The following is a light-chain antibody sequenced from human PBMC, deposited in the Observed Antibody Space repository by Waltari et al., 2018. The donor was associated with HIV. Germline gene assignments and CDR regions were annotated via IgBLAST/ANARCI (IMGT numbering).Light chain of an antibody. Sequence: IVLTQSPGTLSFSLGERASLPSRARQSVSSSYLAWYQQKPGQAPRLLIYGASSRATGIPDRFSGSGSGTDFILIISRLEPEDVAVYYCQQYGSSPRTFGQGTKVEIK. CDR1: QSVSSSY. J-gene: IGKJ1*01. CDR2: GAS. V-gene: IGKV3-20*01. CDR3: QQYGSSPRT.